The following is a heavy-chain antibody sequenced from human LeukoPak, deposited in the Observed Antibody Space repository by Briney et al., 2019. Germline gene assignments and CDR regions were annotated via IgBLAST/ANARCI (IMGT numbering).Heavy chain of an antibody. CDR2: ISAYNGNT. CDR1: GYTFTSYG. D-gene: IGHD2-15*01. Sequence: ASVKVSCKASGYTFTSYGISWVRQAPGQGLEWMGWISAYNGNTNYAQKLQGRVTMTTDTSTSTAYMELRSLRSDDTAVYYCARLTAGVVVAAHHVVEAKLYRYFDYWGQGTLVTVSS. CDR3: ARLTAGVVVAAHHVVEAKLYRYFDY. V-gene: IGHV1-18*01. J-gene: IGHJ4*02.